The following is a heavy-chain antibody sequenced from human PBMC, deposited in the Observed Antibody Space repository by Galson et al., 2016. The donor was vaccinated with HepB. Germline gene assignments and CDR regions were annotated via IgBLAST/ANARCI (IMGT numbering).Heavy chain of an antibody. D-gene: IGHD3-9*01. CDR2: IIPIFGTT. J-gene: IGHJ6*02. CDR3: ARVSGLDYGILTRFYYALDV. V-gene: IGHV1-69*13. Sequence: SVKVSCKASGGTFSSHAITWVRQAPGQGLDWMGGIIPIFGTTNYAQKFQGRVTITADESTRTAYMELSSLRSEDTAVYYCARVSGLDYGILTRFYYALDVWGQGTTVTVSS. CDR1: GGTFSSHA.